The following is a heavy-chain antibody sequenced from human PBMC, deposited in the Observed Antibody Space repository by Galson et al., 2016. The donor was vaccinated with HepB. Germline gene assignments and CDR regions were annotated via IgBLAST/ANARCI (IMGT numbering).Heavy chain of an antibody. CDR3: ARHDSHPNSDPLDP. CDR2: IYYSGST. CDR1: GGSISSSRYY. D-gene: IGHD3-22*01. J-gene: IGHJ5*02. Sequence: SETLSLTCTVSGGSISSSRYYWDWIRQPPGKGLEWIGNIYYSGSTCYNPSLKSRVTISVDTSKNQFSLELSSVTAADTAVYYCARHDSHPNSDPLDPWGQGTLVTVSS. V-gene: IGHV4-39*01.